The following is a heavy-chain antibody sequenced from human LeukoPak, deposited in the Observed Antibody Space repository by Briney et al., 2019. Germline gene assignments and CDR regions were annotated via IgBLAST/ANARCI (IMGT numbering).Heavy chain of an antibody. D-gene: IGHD2-2*01. V-gene: IGHV3-23*01. CDR1: GFTFSSYA. CDR2: ISGSGGST. CDR3: AKDVDIVVVPAAAYFDY. J-gene: IGHJ4*02. Sequence: GGSLRLSCAASGFTFSSYAMSWVRQAPGKGLGWVSAISGSGGSTYYADSVKGRFTISRDNSKNTLYLQMNSLRAEDTAVYYCAKDVDIVVVPAAAYFDYWGQGTLVTVSS.